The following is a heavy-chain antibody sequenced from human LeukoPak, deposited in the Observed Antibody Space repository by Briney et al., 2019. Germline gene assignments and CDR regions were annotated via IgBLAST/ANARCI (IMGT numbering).Heavy chain of an antibody. CDR1: GFTFSICS. D-gene: IGHD1-26*01. CDR2: ISSSSSYI. Sequence: GGSLRLSCAASGFTFSICSMNWLRQAPGKGLEWVSYISSSSSYIYYADSVKGRFTIPRKSAKNSLYLQKNSLRPENNTVYYCAREAVGATHFDYWGQGTLVTVSS. CDR3: AREAVGATHFDY. V-gene: IGHV3-21*01. J-gene: IGHJ4*02.